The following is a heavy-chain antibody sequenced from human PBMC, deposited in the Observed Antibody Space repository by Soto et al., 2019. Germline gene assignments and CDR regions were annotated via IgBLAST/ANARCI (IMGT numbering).Heavy chain of an antibody. CDR1: GGSISSGGYY. V-gene: IGHV4-31*03. CDR2: IYYSGST. D-gene: IGHD3-22*01. CDR3: ARTYYYDSSGYYGKRGGYYFDY. J-gene: IGHJ4*02. Sequence: QVQLQESGPGLVKPSQTLSLTCTVSGGSISSGGYYWSWIRQHPGKGLEWIGYIYYSGSTYYNPSLKSRVTISVDTSKNQFSLKLSSVTAADTAVYYCARTYYYDSSGYYGKRGGYYFDYWGQGTLVTVSS.